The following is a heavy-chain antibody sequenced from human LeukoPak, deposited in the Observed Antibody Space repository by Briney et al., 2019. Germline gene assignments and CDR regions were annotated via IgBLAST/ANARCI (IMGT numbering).Heavy chain of an antibody. CDR2: ISSSGSTI. CDR3: ARDLVSLSSNY. J-gene: IGHJ4*02. CDR1: GGSMTTDY. V-gene: IGHV3-11*04. Sequence: LSLTCTVSGGSMTTDYWSWIRQSPGKGLEWVSYISSSGSTIYYADSVKGRFTISRDNAKNSLYLQMNSLRAEDTAVYYCARDLVSLSSNYWGQGTLVTVSS. D-gene: IGHD6-13*01.